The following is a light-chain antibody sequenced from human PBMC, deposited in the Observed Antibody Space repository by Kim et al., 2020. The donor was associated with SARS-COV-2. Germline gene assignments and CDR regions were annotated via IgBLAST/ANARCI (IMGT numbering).Light chain of an antibody. V-gene: IGKV3-20*01. CDR2: GAS. Sequence: EIVLTQSPGTLSLSPGERATLSCRASQSVSSSYLAWYQQKPGQAPRLLIYGASSRATGIPDMFSGSGSGTDFTLTISRLEPEDFAVYYCQPYGSSPRTFGQGTKVDIK. CDR1: QSVSSSY. CDR3: QPYGSSPRT. J-gene: IGKJ1*01.